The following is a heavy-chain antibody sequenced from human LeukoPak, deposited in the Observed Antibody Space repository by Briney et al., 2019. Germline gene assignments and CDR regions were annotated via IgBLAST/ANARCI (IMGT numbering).Heavy chain of an antibody. Sequence: TSETLSLTCTVSGGSISSYYWNWIRQPPGKGLEWIGYIFYSGNTKYNPSLRSRDSISVDTSKNQFSLKLSSVTAADTAVYYCARGAYYDSSGYQSRQSDWGQGTLVTVSS. J-gene: IGHJ4*02. D-gene: IGHD3-22*01. V-gene: IGHV4-59*01. CDR3: ARGAYYDSSGYQSRQSD. CDR2: IFYSGNT. CDR1: GGSISSYY.